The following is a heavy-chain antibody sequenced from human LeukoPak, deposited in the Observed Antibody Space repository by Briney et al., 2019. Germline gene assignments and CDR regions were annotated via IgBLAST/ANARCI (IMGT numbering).Heavy chain of an antibody. D-gene: IGHD6-6*01. Sequence: SETLSLTCTVSGGSISSSSYYWGWIRQPPGKGLEWIGSIYYSGSTYYNPSLKSRVTISVDTSKNQFSLKLSSVTAADTAVYYCARGPSWVAARPLDYWGQGTLVTVSS. V-gene: IGHV4-39*07. CDR3: ARGPSWVAARPLDY. J-gene: IGHJ4*02. CDR1: GGSISSSSYY. CDR2: IYYSGST.